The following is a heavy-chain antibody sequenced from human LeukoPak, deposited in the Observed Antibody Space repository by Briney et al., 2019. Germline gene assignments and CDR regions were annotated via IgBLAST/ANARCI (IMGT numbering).Heavy chain of an antibody. CDR3: ARGGWVVPAAINS. CDR2: INHSGST. D-gene: IGHD2-2*02. V-gene: IGHV4-34*01. Sequence: SETLSLTCAVYGGSFSDYYWTWIRQPPGKGLEWIGEINHSGSTTYNPSLKSRITISVDTSKNQFSLKLNSVTAADTAVYYCARGGWVVPAAINSWGQGTLVTVSS. J-gene: IGHJ4*02. CDR1: GGSFSDYY.